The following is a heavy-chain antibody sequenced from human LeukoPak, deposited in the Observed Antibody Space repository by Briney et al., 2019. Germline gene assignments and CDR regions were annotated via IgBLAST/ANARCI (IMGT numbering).Heavy chain of an antibody. V-gene: IGHV4-59*01. CDR2: IYYSGST. J-gene: IGHJ3*02. CDR3: ARARNYYDNSGYYYEGDAFDI. CDR1: GGSISNYH. D-gene: IGHD3-22*01. Sequence: SETLSLTRTVSGGSISNYHWGWIRQPPGKGLEWIGYIYYSGSTNDNPSLKSRVTISVDTSKNQFSLKLRSVTAADTAVYYCARARNYYDNSGYYYEGDAFDIWGQGTMVTVSS.